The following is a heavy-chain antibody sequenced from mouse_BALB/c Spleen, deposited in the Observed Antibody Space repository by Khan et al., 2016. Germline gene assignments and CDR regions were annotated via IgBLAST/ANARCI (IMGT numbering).Heavy chain of an antibody. CDR2: IDPANGNS. D-gene: IGHD2-1*01. Sequence: VQLKQSGAELVKPGASVKLSCTASGFNIKDTYMHWVKQRPEQGLEWIGRIDPANGNSKYDPKFQGKAAITADTSSNTAYLQLSSLTSEDTAVYYCARGGNYVGLGNWGQGTLVTVSA. V-gene: IGHV14-3*02. CDR3: ARGGNYVGLGN. J-gene: IGHJ3*01. CDR1: GFNIKDTY.